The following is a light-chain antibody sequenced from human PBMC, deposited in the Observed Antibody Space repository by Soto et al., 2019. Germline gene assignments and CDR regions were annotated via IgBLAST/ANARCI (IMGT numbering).Light chain of an antibody. CDR3: LQNNSYPVT. Sequence: DIQMTQSPSSLSASVGDRVTITCRASQGIRHDLGWYQQKPGKAPKRLIYTASCLQSGVPPRFSGSGSGTKFTLKVSSLQHADFAPYYCLQNNSYPVTFGQGNKVAIK. CDR2: TAS. J-gene: IGKJ1*01. CDR1: QGIRHD. V-gene: IGKV1-17*01.